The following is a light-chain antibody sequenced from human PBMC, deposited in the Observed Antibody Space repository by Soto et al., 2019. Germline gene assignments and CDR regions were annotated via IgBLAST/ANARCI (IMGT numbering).Light chain of an antibody. V-gene: IGKV3-15*01. J-gene: IGKJ5*01. CDR1: QSVSSF. CDR3: QQCSDWPLFT. Sequence: EIVMTQSPATLSVSPGDSVTLSCRASQSVSSFLAWYQHKPGQPPRLLINGASTKPTGVPARFSGSGSGTDFTLTSSSLQSEDFSVFLCQQCSDWPLFTFGQGTRLEIK. CDR2: GAS.